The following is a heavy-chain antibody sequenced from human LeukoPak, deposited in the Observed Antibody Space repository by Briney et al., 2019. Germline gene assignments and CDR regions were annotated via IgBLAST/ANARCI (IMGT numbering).Heavy chain of an antibody. D-gene: IGHD3-22*01. Sequence: GASVKVSCKASGYIFTNYGISWVRQAPGQGLEWMGWINSYNGNTNYAQMLQGRVIMTTDTSTSTAYMELRSLRSDDTAVYYCTRVPKSFYDSDGYGSNFDYWGQGTLVTVSS. CDR2: INSYNGNT. CDR1: GYIFTNYG. V-gene: IGHV1-18*01. CDR3: TRVPKSFYDSDGYGSNFDY. J-gene: IGHJ4*02.